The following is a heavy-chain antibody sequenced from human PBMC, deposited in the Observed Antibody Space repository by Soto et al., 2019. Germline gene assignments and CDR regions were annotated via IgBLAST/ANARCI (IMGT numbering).Heavy chain of an antibody. D-gene: IGHD4-17*01. V-gene: IGHV2-5*02. CDR3: ANAGDYDLLSFDH. CDR1: GFSLTTTHMG. CDR2: IYWDDDK. Sequence: QITLKESGPPLVRPAQTLTLTCAFSGFSLTTTHMGVAWIRQPPGKALEWLALIYWDDDKRYSPSLKNRLAISKDTSRNRVVLTITNMNPEDTGTYFCANAGDYDLLSFDHWGPGTLVTVSS. J-gene: IGHJ4*02.